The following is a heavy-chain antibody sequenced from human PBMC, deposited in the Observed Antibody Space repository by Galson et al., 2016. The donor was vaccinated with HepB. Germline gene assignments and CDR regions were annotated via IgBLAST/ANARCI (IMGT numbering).Heavy chain of an antibody. Sequence: SLRLSCAASGFTFSHCAMSWVRQAPGKGLEWVSSISGSGGRTYYADSVKGRFTLSRDNSKNTLYLQMNSLRAEDTAVYYCAKGLAHSYGYGMDVWGQGTTVTVSS. J-gene: IGHJ6*02. D-gene: IGHD5-18*01. CDR1: GFTFSHCA. CDR2: ISGSGGRT. CDR3: AKGLAHSYGYGMDV. V-gene: IGHV3-23*01.